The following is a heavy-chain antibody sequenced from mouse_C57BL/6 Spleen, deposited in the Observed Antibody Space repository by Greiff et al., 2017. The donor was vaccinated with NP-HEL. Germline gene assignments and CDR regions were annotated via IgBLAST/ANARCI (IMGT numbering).Heavy chain of an antibody. D-gene: IGHD2-5*01. Sequence: QVQLQQPGAELVKPGASVKLSCKASGSTFTSYWLPLLNPRPGQGLEWIGEIDPSASYTNYNQKFKGKATLTVDTSSSTAYMQLSSLTSEDSAVYYCARGSSNYEGAMDYWGQGTSVTVSS. J-gene: IGHJ4*01. CDR2: IDPSASYT. V-gene: IGHV1-50*01. CDR3: ARGSSNYEGAMDY. CDR1: GSTFTSYW.